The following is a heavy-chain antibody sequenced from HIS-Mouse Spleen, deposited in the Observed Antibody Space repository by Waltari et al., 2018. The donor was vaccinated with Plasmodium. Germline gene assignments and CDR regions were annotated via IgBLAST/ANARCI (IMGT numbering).Heavy chain of an antibody. CDR2: FYYSGST. CDR3: ARRGGSYYYFDY. CDR1: GGSIGSSSYY. Sequence: QLQLQESGPGLVKPSETLSLTCTVSGGSIGSSSYYWGWIRQPPGKGLEWIGRFYYSGSTYYNPSLKSRVTISVDTSKNQFSLKLSSVTAADTAVYYCARRGGSYYYFDYWGQGTLVTVSS. V-gene: IGHV4-39*01. D-gene: IGHD1-26*01. J-gene: IGHJ4*02.